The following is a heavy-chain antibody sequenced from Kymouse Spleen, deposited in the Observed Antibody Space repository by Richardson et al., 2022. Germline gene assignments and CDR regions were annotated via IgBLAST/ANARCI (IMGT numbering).Heavy chain of an antibody. J-gene: IGHJ6*02. V-gene: IGHV3-21*03. Sequence: EVQLVESGGGLVKPGGSLRLSCAASGFTFSSYSMNWVRQAPGKGLEWVSSISSSSSYIYYADSVKGRFTISRDNAKNSLYLQMNSLRAEDTAVYYCASYYDFWSGYYTDYYYGMDVWGQGTTVTVSS. D-gene: IGHD3-3*01. CDR2: ISSSSSYI. CDR3: ASYYDFWSGYYTDYYYGMDV. CDR1: GFTFSSYS.